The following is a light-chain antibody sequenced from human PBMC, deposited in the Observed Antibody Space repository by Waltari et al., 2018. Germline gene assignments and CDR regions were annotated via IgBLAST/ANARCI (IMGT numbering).Light chain of an antibody. Sequence: DFVMTQSPDSLAVSLGERATLNCTSSQSVLNNSNRRNYLAWYQQKPRQPPKLLFYRASTRESGLPDRFSATGSGTDFTLTITSLLAEDVATYYCQQYYSTPPTFGQGTKVEIK. CDR1: QSVLNNSNRRNY. CDR3: QQYYSTPPT. V-gene: IGKV4-1*01. CDR2: RAS. J-gene: IGKJ1*01.